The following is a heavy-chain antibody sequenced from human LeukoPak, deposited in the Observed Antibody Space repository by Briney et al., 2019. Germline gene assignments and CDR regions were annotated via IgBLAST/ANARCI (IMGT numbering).Heavy chain of an antibody. CDR1: GGSISSSSYY. CDR2: IYYSGST. J-gene: IGHJ5*02. D-gene: IGHD1-20*01. CDR3: GAITATRAGGWFDP. V-gene: IGHV4-39*01. Sequence: SETLSLTCTVSGGSISSSSYYWGWIRQPPGKGLEWIGSIYYSGSTYYKPSLKSRVTIYVDTSKNQFSLKLSSVTAADTAVYYCGAITATRAGGWFDPWGQGTLVTVSS.